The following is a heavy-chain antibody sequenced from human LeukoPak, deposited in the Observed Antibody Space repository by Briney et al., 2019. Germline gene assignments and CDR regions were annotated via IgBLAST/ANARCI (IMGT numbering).Heavy chain of an antibody. CDR3: ARAYTAVILDY. CDR1: GGSISSYY. J-gene: IGHJ4*02. CDR2: IYYRGST. D-gene: IGHD5-18*01. Sequence: SETLSLTCTVSGGSISSYYWSWIRQPPGKGLEWIGYIYYRGSTNYNPSLKSRVTISVDTSKNQFSLKLSSVTAADTTVYYCARAYTAVILDYWGQGTLVTVSS. V-gene: IGHV4-59*01.